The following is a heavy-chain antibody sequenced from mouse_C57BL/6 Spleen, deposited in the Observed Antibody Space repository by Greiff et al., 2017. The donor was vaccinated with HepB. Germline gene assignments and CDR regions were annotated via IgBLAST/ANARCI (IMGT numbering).Heavy chain of an antibody. CDR3: AVGGTRGYYFDY. V-gene: IGHV1-50*01. Sequence: VQLQQPGAELVKPGASVKLSCKASGYTFTSYWMQWVKQRPGQGLEWIGEIDPSDSYTNYNQKFKGKATLTVDTSSSTAYMQLSSLTSEDSAVYYCAVGGTRGYYFDYWGQGTTLTVSS. D-gene: IGHD2-14*01. CDR1: GYTFTSYW. J-gene: IGHJ2*01. CDR2: IDPSDSYT.